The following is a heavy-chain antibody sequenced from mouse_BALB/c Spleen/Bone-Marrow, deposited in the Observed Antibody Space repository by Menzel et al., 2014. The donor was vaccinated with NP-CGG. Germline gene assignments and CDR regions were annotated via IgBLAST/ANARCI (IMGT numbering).Heavy chain of an antibody. Sequence: EVQGVESGGGLVKSGVSVKLSCAASGFSFNSYGMSWVRQTPEKRLEWVATISGGGSYTFYPDSVKGRFTISRDNAKNNLDLQLSSLRSEDTALYYCARNAYYDQTDVAFVYRGQGTLVTVSA. CDR3: ARNAYYDQTDVAFVY. CDR1: GFSFNSYG. D-gene: IGHD2-4*01. J-gene: IGHJ3*01. CDR2: ISGGGSYT. V-gene: IGHV5-9-2*01.